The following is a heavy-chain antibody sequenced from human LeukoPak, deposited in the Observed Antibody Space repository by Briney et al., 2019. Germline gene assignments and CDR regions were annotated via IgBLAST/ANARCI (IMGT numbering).Heavy chain of an antibody. CDR1: GFTFSSYA. V-gene: IGHV3-23*01. CDR2: ISGSGGST. D-gene: IGHD6-13*01. CDR3: ARAGIDIETAGTIHNWFDP. J-gene: IGHJ5*02. Sequence: GGSLRLSCAASGFTFSSYAMSWVRQAPGKGLEWVSAISGSGGSTYYADSVKGRFTISRDNSKNTLYLQMNSLRAEDTAVYYCARAGIDIETAGTIHNWFDPWGQGTQVTVSS.